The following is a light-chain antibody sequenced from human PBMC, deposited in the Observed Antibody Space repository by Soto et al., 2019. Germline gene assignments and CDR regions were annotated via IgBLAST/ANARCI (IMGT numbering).Light chain of an antibody. CDR1: GSDIGAYNY. CDR2: GVT. CDR3: SSFTTSYFYV. V-gene: IGLV2-14*01. J-gene: IGLJ1*01. Sequence: QSALTQPASVSGSPRQSITISCTGSGSDIGAYNYVSWYQQHPGKAPKLLIHGVTRRPSGVSSRFSASKSAYTASLTISGLQAEDEANYYCSSFTTSYFYVFGPGTKLTVL.